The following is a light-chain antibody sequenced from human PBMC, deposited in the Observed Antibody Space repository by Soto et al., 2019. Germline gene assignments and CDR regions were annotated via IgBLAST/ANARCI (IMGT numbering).Light chain of an antibody. CDR2: AAS. Sequence: DVQMTQSPSSLSASAGDRVTITCRASQSVDTFLNWLQQKPGKAPNLLIYAASSLQSGVPSRFRGSGSRTDFTLTISSLQPEDFATYYCQQSYRIPRTFGQGTKAEIK. CDR3: QQSYRIPRT. CDR1: QSVDTF. J-gene: IGKJ1*01. V-gene: IGKV1-39*01.